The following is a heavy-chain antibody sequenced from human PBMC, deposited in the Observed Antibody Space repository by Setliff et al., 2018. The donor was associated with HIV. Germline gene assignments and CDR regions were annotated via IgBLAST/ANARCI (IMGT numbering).Heavy chain of an antibody. J-gene: IGHJ4*02. D-gene: IGHD3-10*01. CDR1: GYTFTSYA. CDR3: ARDSMVRGVIISSTHFDY. Sequence: ASVKVSCKASGYTFTSYAMHWVRQAPGQGLEWMGWINPNSGGTNYAQKFQGRVTMTRDTSISTAYMELSRLRSDDTAVYYCARDSMVRGVIISSTHFDYWGQGTLVTVSS. V-gene: IGHV1-2*02. CDR2: INPNSGGT.